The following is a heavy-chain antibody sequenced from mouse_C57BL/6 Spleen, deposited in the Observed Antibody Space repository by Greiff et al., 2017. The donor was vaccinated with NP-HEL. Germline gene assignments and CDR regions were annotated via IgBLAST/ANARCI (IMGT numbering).Heavy chain of an antibody. J-gene: IGHJ2*01. V-gene: IGHV1-15*01. CDR2: IDPETGGT. CDR3: TRGRDYDGFVGYFDY. D-gene: IGHD2-3*01. Sequence: QVQLKESGAELVRPGASVTLSCKASGYTFTDYEMHWVKQTPVHGLEWIGAIDPETGGTAYNQKFKGKAILTADKSSSTAYMELRSLTSEDSAVYYCTRGRDYDGFVGYFDYWGQGTTLTVSS. CDR1: GYTFTDYE.